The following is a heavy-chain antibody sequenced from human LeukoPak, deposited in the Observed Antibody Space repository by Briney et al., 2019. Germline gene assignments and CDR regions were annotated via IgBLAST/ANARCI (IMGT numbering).Heavy chain of an antibody. V-gene: IGHV3-23*01. J-gene: IGHJ5*02. CDR1: GFTFSSYG. CDR3: AKDPQPARPSLGGFDP. D-gene: IGHD6-6*01. CDR2: ISGSGGST. Sequence: GGSLRLSCAASGFTFSSYGMSWVRQAPGKGLEWVSAISGSGGSTYYADSVKGRFTISRDNSKNTLYLQMNSLRAEDTAVYYCAKDPQPARPSLGGFDPWGQGTLVTVSS.